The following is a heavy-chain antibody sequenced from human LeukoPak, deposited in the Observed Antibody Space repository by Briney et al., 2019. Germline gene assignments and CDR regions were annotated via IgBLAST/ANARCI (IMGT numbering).Heavy chain of an antibody. J-gene: IGHJ6*02. CDR1: GGSISTYY. V-gene: IGHV4-59*01. Sequence: SETLSLTCTLSGGSISTYYWSWIRQPPGKGLEWIGYIYHSGSTNYNPSLKSRVTISVDTSKNQFSLKLSSVTAADTAVYYCARDELGTLYYYYGMDVWGQGTTVTVSS. CDR3: ARDELGTLYYYYGMDV. CDR2: IYHSGST. D-gene: IGHD7-27*01.